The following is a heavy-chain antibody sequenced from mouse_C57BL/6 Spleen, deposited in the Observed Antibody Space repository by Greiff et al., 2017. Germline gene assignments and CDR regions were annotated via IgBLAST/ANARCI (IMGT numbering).Heavy chain of an antibody. CDR2: ISNGGGST. J-gene: IGHJ4*01. V-gene: IGHV5-12*01. CDR1: GFTFSDYY. CDR3: ARGGSSPYYYAMDY. Sequence: VQRVESGGGLVQPGGSLKLSCAASGFTFSDYYMYWVRQTPEKRLEWVAYISNGGGSTYYPDTVKGRFTISRDNDKNPLYLQMSRLKSEDTAMYYCARGGSSPYYYAMDYWGQGTSVTVSS. D-gene: IGHD1-1*01.